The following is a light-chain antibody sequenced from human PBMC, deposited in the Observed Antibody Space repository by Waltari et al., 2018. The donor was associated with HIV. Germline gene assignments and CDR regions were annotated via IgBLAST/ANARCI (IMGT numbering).Light chain of an antibody. J-gene: IGLJ2*01. CDR1: SSNIGSNT. CDR2: SNN. V-gene: IGLV1-44*01. CDR3: AAWDDSLSGLVV. Sequence: QSVLTQPPSASGTPGQRVTISCSGSSSNIGSNTVNWYQQLPGTAPRLLIYSNNQRPSGFPDRFAGSKSGTSASLAISGLQSEDEADYYCAAWDDSLSGLVVFGGGTKLTVL.